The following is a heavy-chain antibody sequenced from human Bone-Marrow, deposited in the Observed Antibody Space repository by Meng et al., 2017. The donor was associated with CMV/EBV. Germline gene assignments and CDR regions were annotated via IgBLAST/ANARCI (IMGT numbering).Heavy chain of an antibody. CDR2: ISSSSSYI. CDR1: GFTFSSYS. J-gene: IGHJ4*02. Sequence: CAASGFTFSSYSMNWVRQAPGKGLEWVSSISSSSSYIYYADSVKGRFTISRDNAKNSLYLQMNSLRAEDTAVYYCARDSRYSGYDRAYWGQGTLVTVSS. D-gene: IGHD5-12*01. CDR3: ARDSRYSGYDRAY. V-gene: IGHV3-21*01.